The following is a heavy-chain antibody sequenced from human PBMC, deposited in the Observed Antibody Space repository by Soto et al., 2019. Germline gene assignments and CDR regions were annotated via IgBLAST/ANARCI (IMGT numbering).Heavy chain of an antibody. Sequence: ASVKVSCKASGGTFSSYAISWVRQAPGQGLEWMGGIIPIFGTANYAQKFQGRVTITADESTSTAYMELSSLRSEDTAVYYCATEYGSYYYYDMDVWGQGTTVTVSS. V-gene: IGHV1-69*13. CDR1: GGTFSSYA. J-gene: IGHJ6*02. D-gene: IGHD4-17*01. CDR3: ATEYGSYYYYDMDV. CDR2: IIPIFGTA.